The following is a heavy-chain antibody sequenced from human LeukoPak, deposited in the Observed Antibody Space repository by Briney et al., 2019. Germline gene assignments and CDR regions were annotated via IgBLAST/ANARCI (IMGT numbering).Heavy chain of an antibody. J-gene: IGHJ4*02. CDR2: INHSGST. V-gene: IGHV4-34*01. Sequence: PSETLSLTCAVYGGSFSGYYWSWIRQPPGKGLEWIGEINHSGSTNYNPPLKSRVTISVDTSKNQFSLKLSSVTAADTVVYYCASLSRVDTNFDYWGQGTLVTVSS. D-gene: IGHD2/OR15-2a*01. CDR1: GGSFSGYY. CDR3: ASLSRVDTNFDY.